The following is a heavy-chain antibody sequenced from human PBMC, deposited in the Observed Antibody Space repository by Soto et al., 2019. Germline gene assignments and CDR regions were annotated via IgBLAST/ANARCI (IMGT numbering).Heavy chain of an antibody. Sequence: PSETLSLTCSVSGGSISSSNYFWGWIRQPPGRGLEWIGNIYYSGNTYYNPSLKSRVTISVDTSKNEFSVNLSSVTAADTAVYYCARQGRGCDSSRCRPFEIWGQGTLVTVSS. CDR2: IYYSGNT. D-gene: IGHD3-22*01. J-gene: IGHJ4*02. CDR3: ARQGRGCDSSRCRPFEI. V-gene: IGHV4-39*01. CDR1: GGSISSSNYF.